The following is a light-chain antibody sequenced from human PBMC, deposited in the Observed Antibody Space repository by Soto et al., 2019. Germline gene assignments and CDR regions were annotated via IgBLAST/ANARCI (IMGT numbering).Light chain of an antibody. Sequence: QSVLTQPPSVSGAPGQRVTISCTGSSSNIGAGYDVHWYQQVPGAAPKLLIYANNNRPSGVPDRFSGSKSDNTASLTISGLQFEDEADYYCCSYLGSSSVFGGGTQLTVL. V-gene: IGLV1-40*01. CDR1: SSNIGAGYD. CDR3: CSYLGSSSV. J-gene: IGLJ7*01. CDR2: ANN.